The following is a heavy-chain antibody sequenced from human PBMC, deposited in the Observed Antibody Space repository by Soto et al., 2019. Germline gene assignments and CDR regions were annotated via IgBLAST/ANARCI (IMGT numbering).Heavy chain of an antibody. D-gene: IGHD3-10*01. V-gene: IGHV1-18*01. J-gene: IGHJ3*02. CDR3: ASRILTGSGSYIGHDAFDI. CDR2: ISAYNGNT. CDR1: GGTFSSYG. Sequence: APVKVSCKASGGTFSSYGISWVRQAPGQGLEWMGWISAYNGNTNYAQKLQGRVTMTTDTSTSTAYMELRSLRSDDTAVYYCASRILTGSGSYIGHDAFDIWGQGTMVTVSS.